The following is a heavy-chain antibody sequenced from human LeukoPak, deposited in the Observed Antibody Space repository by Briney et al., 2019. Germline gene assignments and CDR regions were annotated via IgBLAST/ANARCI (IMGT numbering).Heavy chain of an antibody. CDR1: GYRFTSYW. CDR3: ARHQFADYNDWGSYL. J-gene: IGHJ4*02. Sequence: PGESLKISCKGSGYRFTSYWIGWVRQMPGKGLEWMGIIYPGDSDTRYSPSFQGQVTISVDKSISTAYLQWSSLKASDTAMYCCARHQFADYNDWGSYLWGQGTLVTVSS. D-gene: IGHD3-10*01. V-gene: IGHV5-51*01. CDR2: IYPGDSDT.